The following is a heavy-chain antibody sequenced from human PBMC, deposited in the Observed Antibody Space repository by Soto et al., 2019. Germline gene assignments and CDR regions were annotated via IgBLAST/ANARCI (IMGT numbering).Heavy chain of an antibody. V-gene: IGHV1-46*01. CDR1: GYTFTSYY. J-gene: IGHJ6*02. D-gene: IGHD2-15*01. CDR2: INPSGGST. Sequence: GASVKVSCKASGYTFTSYYMHWVRQAPGQGLEWMGIINPSGGSTSYAQKFQGRVTMTRDTSTSTVYMELSSLRSEDTAVYYCARDLGGNQGYCSSGSCYDTPDYYYYGMDVWGQGTTVTVSS. CDR3: ARDLGGNQGYCSSGSCYDTPDYYYYGMDV.